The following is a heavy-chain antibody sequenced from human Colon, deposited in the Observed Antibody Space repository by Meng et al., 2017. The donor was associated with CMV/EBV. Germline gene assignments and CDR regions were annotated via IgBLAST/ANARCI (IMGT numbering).Heavy chain of an antibody. CDR3: ARVERYCRGTTCYGPYYFDS. CDR1: GFTLDYDG. D-gene: IGHD2-2*01. CDR2: IRFDGSNI. J-gene: IGHJ4*02. V-gene: IGHV3-30*02. Sequence: GGSLRLSCAASGFTLDYDGMHWVRQAPGKGLEWGTFIRFDGSNIHCADSVKGRFTISRANSKNSLYLQMNSLRAEDTAVYYCARVERYCRGTTCYGPYYFDSWGQGTLVTVSS.